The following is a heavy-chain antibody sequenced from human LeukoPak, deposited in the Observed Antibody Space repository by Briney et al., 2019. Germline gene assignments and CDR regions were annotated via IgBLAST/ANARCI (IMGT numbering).Heavy chain of an antibody. CDR1: DDSISSGYY. CDR3: ARAGGDNWNDAQFDP. J-gene: IGHJ5*02. Sequence: SETLSLTCTVSDDSISSGYYWGWIRQPPGKGLEWIGSLYHTGSTYYNPSLKSRVTISIDTSKKQFSLRLSSVTAADTAVYYCARAGGDNWNDAQFDPWGQGTLVTVSS. D-gene: IGHD1-1*01. CDR2: LYHTGST. V-gene: IGHV4-38-2*02.